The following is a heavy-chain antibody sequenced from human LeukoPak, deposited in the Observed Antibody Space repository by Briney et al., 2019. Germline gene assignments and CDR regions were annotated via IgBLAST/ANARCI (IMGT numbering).Heavy chain of an antibody. Sequence: GGSLRLSCAVSGITLSNYGMSWVRQAPGRGLEWVAGLSGSGGGTTYADSVKGRFTLSRDNPKNTLYLKMNSLRVEDTAIYFCAKRGVVIRVILVGFHKEAHYFYSWGRGAQVTVSS. V-gene: IGHV3-23*01. CDR3: AKRGVVIRVILVGFHKEAHYFYS. CDR2: LSGSGGGT. CDR1: GITLSNYG. J-gene: IGHJ4*02. D-gene: IGHD3-22*01.